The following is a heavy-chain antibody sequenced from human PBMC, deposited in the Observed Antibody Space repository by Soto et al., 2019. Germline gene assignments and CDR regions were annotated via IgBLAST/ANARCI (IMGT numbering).Heavy chain of an antibody. V-gene: IGHV4-39*01. D-gene: IGHD6-13*01. CDR1: GDSVSTSDYY. J-gene: IGHJ6*02. CDR2: IFYSCLT. CDR3: APLTVSQSWPYGIHV. Sequence: SETLSLTCSVSGDSVSTSDYYWSWIRNPPGKGLEWIGSIFYSCLTYSNPSFRSRVTLSVDTSKNQFSVMLNSVTAADTAVYYCAPLTVSQSWPYGIHVWGQGSTVTVSS.